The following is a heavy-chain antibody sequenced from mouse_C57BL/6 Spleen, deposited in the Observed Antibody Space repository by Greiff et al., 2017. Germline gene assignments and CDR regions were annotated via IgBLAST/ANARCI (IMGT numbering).Heavy chain of an antibody. V-gene: IGHV7-3*01. CDR2: IRNKANGYTT. D-gene: IGHD1-1*01. J-gene: IGHJ4*01. Sequence: EVQVVESGGGLVQPGGSLSLSCAASGFTFTDYYMSWVRQPPGKALEWLGFIRNKANGYTTEYSVSVKGRFTISRDKSQSILYLQMNALRAEDSAAYYCASDYGSYYAMDDWGKGTSVTGSS. CDR1: GFTFTDYY. CDR3: ASDYGSYYAMDD.